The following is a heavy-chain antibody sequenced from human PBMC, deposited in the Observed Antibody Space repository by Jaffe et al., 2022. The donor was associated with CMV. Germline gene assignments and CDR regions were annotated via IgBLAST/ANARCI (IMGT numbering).Heavy chain of an antibody. J-gene: IGHJ6*02. D-gene: IGHD2-21*02. V-gene: IGHV3-23*01. CDR1: GFTFSSYA. Sequence: EVQLLESGGGLVQPGGSLRLSCAASGFTFSSYAMSWVRQAPGKGLEWVSAISGSGGSTYYADSVKGRFTISRDNSKNTLYLQMNSLRAEDTAVYYCAKEEEVTWMGPYYYYGMDVWGQGTTVTVSS. CDR3: AKEEEVTWMGPYYYYGMDV. CDR2: ISGSGGST.